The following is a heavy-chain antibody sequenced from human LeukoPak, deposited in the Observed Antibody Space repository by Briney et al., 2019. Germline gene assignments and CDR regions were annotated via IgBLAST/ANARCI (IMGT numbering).Heavy chain of an antibody. V-gene: IGHV1-2*02. Sequence: ASVKVSCKASGYTFTGYYMHWVRQAPGQGLEWMGWINPNSGGTNYAQKFQGRVTMTRDTSISTTYMELSRLGSDDTAVYYCAVAGRYGDYGMELDYWGQGTLATVSS. CDR3: AVAGRYGDYGMELDY. D-gene: IGHD4-17*01. CDR1: GYTFTGYY. CDR2: INPNSGGT. J-gene: IGHJ4*02.